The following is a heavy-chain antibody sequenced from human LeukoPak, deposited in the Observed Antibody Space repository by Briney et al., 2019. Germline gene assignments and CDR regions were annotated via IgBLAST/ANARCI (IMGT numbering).Heavy chain of an antibody. D-gene: IGHD3-10*01. CDR2: IYYSGST. J-gene: IGHJ1*01. CDR3: ARLDGGSGSYSKPKYFQH. Sequence: PSETLSLTCTVSGVSISSSSYYWGWIRQPPGKGLEWIGSIYYSGSTYYNPSLKSRVTISVDTSKNQFSLKLSSVTAADTAVYYCARLDGGSGSYSKPKYFQHWGQGTLVTVSS. CDR1: GVSISSSSYY. V-gene: IGHV4-39*01.